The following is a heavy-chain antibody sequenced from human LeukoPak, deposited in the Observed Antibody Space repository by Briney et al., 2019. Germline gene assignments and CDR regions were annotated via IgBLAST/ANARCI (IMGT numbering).Heavy chain of an antibody. CDR3: ARDPSDQYYCDSSDGDY. D-gene: IGHD3-22*01. Sequence: GGSLRLSCEASGFTFSSYSMNWVRQAPGKGLEWVSSISSSSSYIYYADSVKGRFTISRDNAKNSLYLQMNSLRAEDTAVYYCARDPSDQYYCDSSDGDYWGQGTLVTVSS. CDR1: GFTFSSYS. J-gene: IGHJ4*02. V-gene: IGHV3-21*01. CDR2: ISSSSSYI.